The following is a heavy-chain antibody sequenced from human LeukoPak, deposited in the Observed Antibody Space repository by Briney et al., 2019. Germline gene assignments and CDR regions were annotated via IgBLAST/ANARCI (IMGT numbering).Heavy chain of an antibody. Sequence: SETLSLTCTVSGGSISSYYWSWIRQPPGKGLEWIGYIYYSGSTNYNPSLKSRVTISVDTSKNQFSLKLSSVTAVDTAVYYCAFIAVAGTVDYWGQGTLVTVSS. J-gene: IGHJ4*02. CDR1: GGSISSYY. CDR3: AFIAVAGTVDY. CDR2: IYYSGST. D-gene: IGHD6-19*01. V-gene: IGHV4-59*01.